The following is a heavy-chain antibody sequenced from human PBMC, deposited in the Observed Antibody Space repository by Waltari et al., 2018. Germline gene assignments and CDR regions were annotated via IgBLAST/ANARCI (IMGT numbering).Heavy chain of an antibody. CDR3: ARCPLLSVVDIAVAGNPRKYYYYYYGMDV. V-gene: IGHV2-5*01. J-gene: IGHJ6*02. D-gene: IGHD6-19*01. Sequence: QITLKESGPTLVKPTQTLTLTCTFSGFSLSTSGVGVGWIRQPPGKALEWLALLYWNDDKRYSPPRKSRLTITKDTSKNQLVLTMTNMDPVDTATYYCARCPLLSVVDIAVAGNPRKYYYYYYGMDVWGQGTTVTVSS. CDR1: GFSLSTSGVG. CDR2: LYWNDDK.